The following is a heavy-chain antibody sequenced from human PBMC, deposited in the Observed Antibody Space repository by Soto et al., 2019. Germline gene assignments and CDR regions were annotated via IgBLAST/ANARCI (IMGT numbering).Heavy chain of an antibody. CDR1: GFTFSSYA. CDR2: ISGSGGST. CDR3: AHSPGGWTIYFQH. V-gene: IGHV3-23*01. D-gene: IGHD6-19*01. J-gene: IGHJ1*01. Sequence: PGGSLRLSCAASGFTFSSYAMSWVRQAPGKGLEWVSAISGSGGSTYYADSVKGRFTISRDNSKNTLYLQMNSLRAEDTAVYYCAHSPGGWTIYFQHWGQGTLVTVSS.